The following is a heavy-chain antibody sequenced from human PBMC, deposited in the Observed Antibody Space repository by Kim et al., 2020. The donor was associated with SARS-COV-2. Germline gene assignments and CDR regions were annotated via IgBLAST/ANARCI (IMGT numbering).Heavy chain of an antibody. V-gene: IGHV4-61*01. D-gene: IGHD2-15*01. CDR2: IYYSGST. CDR3: ARDIVVVVAATNKQWYNWFDP. Sequence: SETLSLTCTVSGGSVSSGSYYWSWIRQPPGKGLEWIGYIYYSGSTNYNPSLKSRVTISVDTSKNQFSLKLSSVTAADTAAYYCARDIVVVVAATNKQWYNWFDPWGQGTLVTVSS. CDR1: GGSVSSGSYY. J-gene: IGHJ5*02.